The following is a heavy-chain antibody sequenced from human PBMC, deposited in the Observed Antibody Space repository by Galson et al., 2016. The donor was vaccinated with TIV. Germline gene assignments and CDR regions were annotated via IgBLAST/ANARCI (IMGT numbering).Heavy chain of an antibody. V-gene: IGHV3-21*01. CDR3: ARDSPRLCSTTNCFLHY. CDR1: GFTFRAYS. J-gene: IGHJ4*02. D-gene: IGHD5/OR15-5a*01. Sequence: SLRLSCAASGFTFRAYSMNWVRQAPGKGLEWVASITGVSSYTYYAASVKGRFSISRANADNSPFLEMHSLRVEDTAVYFCARDSPRLCSTTNCFLHYWGQGTVVTVSS. CDR2: ITGVSSYT.